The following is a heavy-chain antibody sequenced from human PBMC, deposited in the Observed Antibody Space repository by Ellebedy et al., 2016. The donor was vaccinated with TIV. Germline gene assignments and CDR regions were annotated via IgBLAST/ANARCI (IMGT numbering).Heavy chain of an antibody. CDR3: ARLDYSNYYFDY. V-gene: IGHV4-39*01. CDR2: IYYSGST. Sequence: MPSETLSLTCSVSGGSISRSGYYWGWIRQPPGKGLEWIGSIYYSGSTYYNPSLKSRVTISVDTSKNQFSLKLSSVTAADTAVYYCARLDYSNYYFDYWGQGTLVTVSS. D-gene: IGHD4-11*01. CDR1: GGSISRSGYY. J-gene: IGHJ4*02.